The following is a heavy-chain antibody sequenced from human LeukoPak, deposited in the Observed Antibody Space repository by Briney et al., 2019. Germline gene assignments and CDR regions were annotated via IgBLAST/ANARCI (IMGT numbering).Heavy chain of an antibody. CDR3: ARGPASYYYDSSGPGVQH. CDR1: GYTFTSYD. D-gene: IGHD3-22*01. V-gene: IGHV1-8*01. CDR2: VNPNSGNT. J-gene: IGHJ1*01. Sequence: ASVKVSCKASGYTFTSYDINWVRQATGQGLEWMGWVNPNSGNTGYAQKFQGRVTMTRNTSTSTAYMELSSLRSEDTAVYYCARGPASYYYDSSGPGVQHWGQGTLVAVSS.